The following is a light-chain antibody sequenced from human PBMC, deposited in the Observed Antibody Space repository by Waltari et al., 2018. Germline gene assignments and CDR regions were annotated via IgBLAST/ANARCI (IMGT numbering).Light chain of an antibody. CDR2: EVS. CDR1: SSDVGGYTS. V-gene: IGLV2-8*01. Sequence: QSALTQPPSASGSPGQSVTISCTGTSSDVGGYTSVSWYQQHPGKAPKLMIYEVSERPPGDPDRLSGSKSGNAASLTVSGLQAEDEADYYCSSHGGSNNFYVFGSGTKVTVL. J-gene: IGLJ1*01. CDR3: SSHGGSNNFYV.